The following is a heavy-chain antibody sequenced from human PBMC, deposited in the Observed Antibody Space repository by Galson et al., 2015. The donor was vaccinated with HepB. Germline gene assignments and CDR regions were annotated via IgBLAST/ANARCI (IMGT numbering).Heavy chain of an antibody. J-gene: IGHJ6*03. Sequence: SVKVSCKGLGDGFDRSSKSWMKQVPGQGLEWMGGIMPLLGAGKTNQKFQDRVTITADASANKVFLEVASLTSDDAAVYYCAKEGTRPNNYRDVWGNGTAVIVS. CDR3: AKEGTRPNNYRDV. CDR1: GDGFDRSS. D-gene: IGHD1-1*01. V-gene: IGHV1-69*13. CDR2: IMPLLGAG.